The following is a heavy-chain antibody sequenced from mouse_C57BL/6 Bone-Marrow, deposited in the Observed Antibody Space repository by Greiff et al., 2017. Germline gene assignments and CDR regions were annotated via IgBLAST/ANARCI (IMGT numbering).Heavy chain of an antibody. Sequence: VQLQQPGAELVKPGASVTLSCKASGYTFTNYWMHWVKPRPGQGLEWIGLMHPNGGCHDYNEKFKSEATLSVDKSSRTAYMELSSLTSEDSAVYYCARSYDYDDYTMDYWGQGTSVTVSS. J-gene: IGHJ4*01. D-gene: IGHD2-4*01. CDR2: MHPNGGCH. CDR1: GYTFTNYW. CDR3: ARSYDYDDYTMDY. V-gene: IGHV1-64*01.